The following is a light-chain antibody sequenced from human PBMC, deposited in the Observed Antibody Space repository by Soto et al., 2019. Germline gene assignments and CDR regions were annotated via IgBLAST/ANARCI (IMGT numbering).Light chain of an antibody. J-gene: IGLJ1*01. CDR1: SSDVGSYNL. Sequence: QSVLTQPASVSGTPGQSITISCTGTSSDVGSYNLVSWYQQHPGKAPKLMIYEVSKRPSGVSNRFSGSKSGNTASLTISGLQAEDEADYYCCSYAGSGLYVFGTGTKLTVL. CDR3: CSYAGSGLYV. CDR2: EVS. V-gene: IGLV2-23*02.